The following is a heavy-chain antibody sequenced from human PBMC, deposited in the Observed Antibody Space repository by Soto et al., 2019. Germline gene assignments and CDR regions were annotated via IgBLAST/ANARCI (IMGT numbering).Heavy chain of an antibody. V-gene: IGHV4-59*01. D-gene: IGHD4-17*01. CDR2: IYYSGRT. CDR3: ARVQRWGFDY. J-gene: IGHJ4*02. Sequence: QVQLQESGPGLVKPSETLSLTCTVSGGSISSYYWSWIRQPPGKGLEWIGYIYYSGRTNYNPSLKSRVTISVDTSKNQFSLKLSSVTAADTAVYYCARVQRWGFDYWGQGTLVTVSS. CDR1: GGSISSYY.